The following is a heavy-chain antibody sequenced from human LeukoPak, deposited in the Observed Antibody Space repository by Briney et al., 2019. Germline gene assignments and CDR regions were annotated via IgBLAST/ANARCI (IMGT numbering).Heavy chain of an antibody. V-gene: IGHV3-64*01. D-gene: IGHD5-18*01. J-gene: IGHJ2*01. CDR1: GFTFDDYA. CDR3: ARRWPARDTVMVSTMIKWYFDL. CDR2: INSNGGST. Sequence: PGGSLRLSCAASGFTFDDYAMHWVRQAPGKGLEYVSGINSNGGSTYYTNSVKGRFTISRDNSKNTLYLQMGSLRAEDMAVYYCARRWPARDTVMVSTMIKWYFDLWGRGTLVTVSS.